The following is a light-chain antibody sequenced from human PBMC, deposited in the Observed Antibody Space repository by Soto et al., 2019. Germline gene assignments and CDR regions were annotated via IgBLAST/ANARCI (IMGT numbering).Light chain of an antibody. Sequence: SYELTQPPSVSVAPGKTARITCGGNNIGSKSLHWYQQKPGQAPVLVIYYDSDRPSGIPERFSGSNSGNTATLTISRVEAGDEADYYCQVWDCSSDHPRVVFGGGTQLTV. CDR1: NIGSKS. CDR2: YDS. CDR3: QVWDCSSDHPRVV. J-gene: IGLJ2*01. V-gene: IGLV3-21*04.